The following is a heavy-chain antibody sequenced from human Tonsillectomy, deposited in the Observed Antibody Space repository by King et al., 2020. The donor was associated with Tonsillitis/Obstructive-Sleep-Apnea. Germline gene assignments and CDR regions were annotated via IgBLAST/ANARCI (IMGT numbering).Heavy chain of an antibody. D-gene: IGHD3-22*01. V-gene: IGHV3-21*01. CDR1: GFTFSNYS. CDR2: ISSSSSYI. CDR3: AREPPLGYYDSSGYYYPDY. J-gene: IGHJ4*02. Sequence: VQLVESGGGLVKPGGSLRLSCAASGFTFSNYSMNWVRQAPGKGLEWVSSISSSSSYIYYADSVKGRFTISRDNAKNSLYLQMNSLRAEDTAVYYCAREPPLGYYDSSGYYYPDYWGQGTLVTVSS.